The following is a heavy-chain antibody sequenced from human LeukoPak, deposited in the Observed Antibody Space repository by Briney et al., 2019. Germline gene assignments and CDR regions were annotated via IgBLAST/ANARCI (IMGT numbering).Heavy chain of an antibody. V-gene: IGHV3-23*01. J-gene: IGHJ4*02. CDR2: RSSRVGKT. D-gene: IGHD3-10*01. Sequence: GRSLRLSCAASVFLFSSYAMILGLDAPGPRQEWGSGRSSRVGKTNYADSVRGRSTNHRDNSRNTLHLQRNSLRAEATAVYYCAKERSTDMGWFGKLFEWGQGTLVTVSS. CDR3: AKERSTDMGWFGKLFE. CDR1: VFLFSSYA.